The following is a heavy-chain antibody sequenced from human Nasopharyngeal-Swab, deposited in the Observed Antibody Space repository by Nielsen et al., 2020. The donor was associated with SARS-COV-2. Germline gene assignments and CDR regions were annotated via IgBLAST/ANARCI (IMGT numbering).Heavy chain of an antibody. CDR3: ARDWGGGSRNWFDP. Sequence: SETLSHTCTVSGGSISSSSYYWGWIRQPPGKGLEWIGSIYYSGSTYYNPSLKSRVTISVDTSKNQFSLKLSSVTAADTAVYYCARDWGGGSRNWFDPWGQGTLVTVSS. J-gene: IGHJ5*02. CDR1: GGSISSSSYY. CDR2: IYYSGST. D-gene: IGHD2-15*01. V-gene: IGHV4-39*07.